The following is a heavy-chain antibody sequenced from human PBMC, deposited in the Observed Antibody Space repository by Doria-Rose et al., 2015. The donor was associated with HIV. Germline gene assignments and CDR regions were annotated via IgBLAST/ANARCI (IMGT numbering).Heavy chain of an antibody. J-gene: IGHJ4*02. V-gene: IGHV4-30-4*01. CDR2: ISSSGTT. Sequence: QVQLQESGPGLVRPSQTLSLTCTVSGDSISSGDSFWSWIRQPPGKGPEWIGCISSSGTTYYYPSLRGRLTISLDASKNQFSLTLNSVTAADTAVYYCARARNYGIPHFFDFWGQGTLVTVSS. CDR1: GDSISSGDSF. CDR3: ARARNYGIPHFFDF. D-gene: IGHD3-10*01.